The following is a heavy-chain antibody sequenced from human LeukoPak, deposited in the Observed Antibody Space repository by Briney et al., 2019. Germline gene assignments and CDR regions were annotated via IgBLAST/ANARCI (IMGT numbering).Heavy chain of an antibody. D-gene: IGHD5-18*01. CDR1: GYTFTSYA. V-gene: IGHV1-3*01. CDR3: ARATYSYGYTPGWFDY. J-gene: IGHJ4*02. Sequence: ASVKVSCKASGYTFTSYAMHWVRQAPGQRLEWMGWINAGNGNTKYSQKFQGRVTITRDTSASTAYMELSSLRSEDTAVYYCARATYSYGYTPGWFDYWGQGTLVTVSS. CDR2: INAGNGNT.